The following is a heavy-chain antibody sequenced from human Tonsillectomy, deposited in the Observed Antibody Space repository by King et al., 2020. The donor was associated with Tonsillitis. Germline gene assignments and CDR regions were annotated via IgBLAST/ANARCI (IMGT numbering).Heavy chain of an antibody. V-gene: IGHV4-30-2*01. CDR3: ARAESSSCSPHPFAH. CDR1: GGSISSGDYS. D-gene: IGHD6-13*01. J-gene: IGHJ2*01. Sequence: LQLQESGSRLVKPSQTLSLTCAVSGGSISSGDYSWSWIRQPPGKGLEWIGFIYHSGSTYYKPSLKSRVTISVDRSKNQFSLKLRSVTAADTAVYYCARAESSSCSPHPFAHGGRDPL. CDR2: IYHSGST.